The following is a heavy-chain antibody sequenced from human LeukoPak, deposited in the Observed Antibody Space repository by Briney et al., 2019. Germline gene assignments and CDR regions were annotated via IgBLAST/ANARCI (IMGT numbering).Heavy chain of an antibody. Sequence: ASVKVSCRASGYTFTGYYMHWVRQAPGQGLEWMGWINPNSGGTNYAQKFQGRVTMTRDTSISTAYMELSRLRSDDTAVYYCARDLNYTPSAYYYYMDVWGKGTTVTVSS. CDR3: ARDLNYTPSAYYYYMDV. CDR1: GYTFTGYY. D-gene: IGHD1-7*01. J-gene: IGHJ6*03. V-gene: IGHV1-2*02. CDR2: INPNSGGT.